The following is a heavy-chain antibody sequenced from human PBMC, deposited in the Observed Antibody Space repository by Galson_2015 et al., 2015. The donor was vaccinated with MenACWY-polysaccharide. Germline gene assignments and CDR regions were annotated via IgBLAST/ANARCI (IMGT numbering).Heavy chain of an antibody. V-gene: IGHV3-33*01. CDR1: GIRFSGSG. J-gene: IGHJ3*02. D-gene: IGHD6-13*01. Sequence: SLRLSCAASGIRFSGSGMHWVRQAPGKGLEWVAVIQYDGTNKVYEDSVKGRFTISRDNSRDTLYLEMNSLRAEDTAVYYCAREGSRIVFHAFDTWGQGTMVTVSS. CDR2: IQYDGTNK. CDR3: AREGSRIVFHAFDT.